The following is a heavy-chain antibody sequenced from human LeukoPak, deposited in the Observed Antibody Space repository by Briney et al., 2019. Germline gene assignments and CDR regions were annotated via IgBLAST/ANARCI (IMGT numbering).Heavy chain of an antibody. V-gene: IGHV3-23*01. Sequence: GGSLRLSCAASGFTFSSYNMNWVRQAPGKGLEWVSSISGSSGSTHYADSVKGRFTISRDNFENTLYLQMISLRAEDTAVYYCAKDLVAARGYWGQGTLVTVSP. CDR1: GFTFSSYN. D-gene: IGHD2-15*01. CDR2: ISGSSGST. J-gene: IGHJ4*02. CDR3: AKDLVAARGY.